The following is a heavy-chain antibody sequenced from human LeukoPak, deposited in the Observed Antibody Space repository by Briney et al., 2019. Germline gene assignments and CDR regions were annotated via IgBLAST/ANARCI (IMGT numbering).Heavy chain of an antibody. V-gene: IGHV4-59*01. J-gene: IGHJ4*02. CDR3: ATSDDILTGYYPL. Sequence: SETLSLTCTVSGGSISSYYWSWIRQPPGKGLEWIGYIYYSGSTNYNPSLKSRVTISVDTSKNQFSLKLSSVTAADTAVYYCATSDDILTGYYPLWGQGTLVTVSS. CDR2: IYYSGST. CDR1: GGSISSYY. D-gene: IGHD3-9*01.